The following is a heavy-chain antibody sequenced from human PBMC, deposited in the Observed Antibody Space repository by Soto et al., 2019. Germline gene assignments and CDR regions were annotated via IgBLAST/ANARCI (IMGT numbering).Heavy chain of an antibody. V-gene: IGHV4-4*07. CDR1: GGSISSYY. J-gene: IGHJ5*02. CDR3: ARGIGSSSWLIRWFVP. CDR2: IYTSGST. D-gene: IGHD6-13*01. Sequence: SETLSLTCTVSGGSISSYYCSWIRQPARKGLEWIGRIYTSGSTNYNPSLKSRVTMSVDTSKNQFSLKLSSVTAADTAVYYCARGIGSSSWLIRWFVPWGQGTLVTV.